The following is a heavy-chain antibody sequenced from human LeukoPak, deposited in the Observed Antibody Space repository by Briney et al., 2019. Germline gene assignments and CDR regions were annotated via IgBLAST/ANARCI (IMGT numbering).Heavy chain of an antibody. CDR1: GGSFSGYY. V-gene: IGHV4-59*08. D-gene: IGHD3-22*01. J-gene: IGHJ4*02. CDR2: IYYSGNT. Sequence: SETLSLTCAVYGGSFSGYYCSWIRQPPGKGLEWIGYIYYSGNTNYNPSLKSRVTISVDTSKNQFSLKLSSVTAADTAVYYCARSPLGYYYDSSGYYLISSGRFDYWGQGTLVTVSS. CDR3: ARSPLGYYYDSSGYYLISSGRFDY.